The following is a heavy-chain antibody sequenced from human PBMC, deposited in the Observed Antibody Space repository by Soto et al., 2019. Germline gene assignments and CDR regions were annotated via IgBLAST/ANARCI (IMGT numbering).Heavy chain of an antibody. Sequence: WESLKISCKRSGYSFNTYWIAWVRQMPGQGLEWMGIIYPGDSDTTYSSSFQGHVTISVDKTITTAYLQLRRLKESDTAMYYGARRGMSKIGFDNWGQGTMVTVSS. CDR3: ARRGMSKIGFDN. V-gene: IGHV5-51*01. D-gene: IGHD3-10*01. CDR2: IYPGDSDT. J-gene: IGHJ3*02. CDR1: GYSFNTYW.